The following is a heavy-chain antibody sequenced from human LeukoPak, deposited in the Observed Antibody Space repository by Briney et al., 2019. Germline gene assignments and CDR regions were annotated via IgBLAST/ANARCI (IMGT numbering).Heavy chain of an antibody. V-gene: IGHV4-39*02. CDR3: ARDRGYCSSTSCYSYYGMDV. Sequence: SETLSLTCTVSGCSISSSSYYWVWLRQPPGTGLEWIGSIYYSGSTYYNPSLKSRVTIAVDTSKNQFSLKLNSVTAANTAVYYCARDRGYCSSTSCYSYYGMDVWGQGTTVTVSS. J-gene: IGHJ6*02. CDR2: IYYSGST. D-gene: IGHD2-2*02. CDR1: GCSISSSSYY.